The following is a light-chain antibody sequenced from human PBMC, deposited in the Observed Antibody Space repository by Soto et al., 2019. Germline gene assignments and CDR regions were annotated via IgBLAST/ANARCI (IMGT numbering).Light chain of an antibody. Sequence: DIPMTQSPSTLSASVGDRVTITCRASQSISSWLAWYQQKPGKAPKLLIYKASSLESGVPSRFSGSVSGTEFTLTVRSLQSDDFATDYCQQYNRYSPWRFGQGTKMEIK. CDR2: KAS. CDR1: QSISSW. V-gene: IGKV1-5*03. J-gene: IGKJ1*01. CDR3: QQYNRYSPWR.